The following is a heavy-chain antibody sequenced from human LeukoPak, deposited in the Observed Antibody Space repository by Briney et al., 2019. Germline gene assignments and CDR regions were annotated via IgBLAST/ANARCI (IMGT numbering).Heavy chain of an antibody. CDR1: GGTFSSYA. CDR2: MDPNSGNT. Sequence: GASVKVSCKASGGTFSSYAINWVRQATGQGLEWMGWMDPNSGNTGYAQKFQGRVTITRNTSISTAYMELSSLRSEDTAVYYCARGRGTVAATPYYYMDVWGKGTTVTVSS. CDR3: ARGRGTVAATPYYYMDV. J-gene: IGHJ6*03. D-gene: IGHD2-15*01. V-gene: IGHV1-8*03.